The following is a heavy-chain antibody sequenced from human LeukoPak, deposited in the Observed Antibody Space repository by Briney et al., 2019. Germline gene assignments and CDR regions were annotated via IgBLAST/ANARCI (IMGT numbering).Heavy chain of an antibody. J-gene: IGHJ4*02. CDR3: ARDLVENSRGHDF. CDR2: INHSGST. V-gene: IGHV4-34*01. CDR1: GGSFSGYY. Sequence: SETLSLTCAVYGGSFSGYYWSWIRQPPGKGLEWIGEINHSGSTNYNPSLKRRVTISVDESKNQFSLKLSSVTAADTAVYYCARDLVENSRGHDFWGQGILVIVSS. D-gene: IGHD2-15*01.